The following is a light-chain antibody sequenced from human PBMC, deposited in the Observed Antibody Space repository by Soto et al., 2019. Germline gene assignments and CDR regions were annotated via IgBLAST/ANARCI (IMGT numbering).Light chain of an antibody. CDR3: QKFNTAPHT. CDR1: QDISVY. V-gene: IGKV1-27*01. CDR2: SAS. Sequence: DIQMTQSPSSLSASVGDRVTITCRASQDISVYLAWYEQKPGKVPKLLIYSASTLQSGVPSRFSGSGSGTDFTLTISSLQPEDVATYSCQKFNTAPHTFGQGTRLEIK. J-gene: IGKJ5*01.